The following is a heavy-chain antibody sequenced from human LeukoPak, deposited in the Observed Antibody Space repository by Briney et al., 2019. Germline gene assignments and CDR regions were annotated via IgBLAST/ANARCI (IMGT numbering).Heavy chain of an antibody. CDR3: ARDSADYYDSAAQGTLDPYPDAFDI. CDR1: GFTFSSYS. CDR2: ISSSSSYI. V-gene: IGHV3-21*01. Sequence: GGSLRPSCAASGFTFSSYSMNWVRQAPGKGLEWVSSISSSSSYIYYADSVKGRFTISRDNAKNSLYLQMNSLRAEDTAVYYCARDSADYYDSAAQGTLDPYPDAFDIWGQGTMVTVSS. D-gene: IGHD3-22*01. J-gene: IGHJ3*02.